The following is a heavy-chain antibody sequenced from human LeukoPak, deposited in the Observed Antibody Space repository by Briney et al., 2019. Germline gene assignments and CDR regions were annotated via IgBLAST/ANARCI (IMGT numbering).Heavy chain of an antibody. CDR3: ARKGVRLRERFDY. V-gene: IGHV3-11*04. CDR2: ISSSGSTI. Sequence: GGSLRLSCAASGFTLSDYYMSWIRQAPVKGLEWVSYISSSGSTIYYADSVKGRFTISRDNAKNSLYLQMNSLRAEDTAVYYCARKGVRLRERFDYWGQGTLVTVSS. J-gene: IGHJ4*02. D-gene: IGHD1-26*01. CDR1: GFTLSDYY.